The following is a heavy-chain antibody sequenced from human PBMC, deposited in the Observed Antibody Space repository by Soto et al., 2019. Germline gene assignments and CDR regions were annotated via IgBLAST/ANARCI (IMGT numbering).Heavy chain of an antibody. J-gene: IGHJ6*02. CDR3: ARPSVGVAGSYGGYYYYGMDV. Sequence: GASVKVSCKASGGTFSSYAISWVRQAPGQGLEWMGGIIPIFGTANYAQKFQGRVTITADESTSTVYMELSSLRSEDTAVYYCARPSVGVAGSYGGYYYYGMDVWGQGTTVTVSS. V-gene: IGHV1-69*13. D-gene: IGHD6-19*01. CDR1: GGTFSSYA. CDR2: IIPIFGTA.